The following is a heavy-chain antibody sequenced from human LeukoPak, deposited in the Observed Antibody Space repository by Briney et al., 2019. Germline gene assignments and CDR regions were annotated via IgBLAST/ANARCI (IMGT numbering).Heavy chain of an antibody. Sequence: GGSLRLSCAASGFTFSSYSMNWVRQAPGKGLEWVSSISSSSSYIYYAESVKGRFTISRDNAKNSLYLQMNSLRAEDTAVYYCARDACSGGSCYDAFDIWGQGTMVTVSS. V-gene: IGHV3-21*01. J-gene: IGHJ3*02. CDR1: GFTFSSYS. CDR2: ISSSSSYI. D-gene: IGHD2-15*01. CDR3: ARDACSGGSCYDAFDI.